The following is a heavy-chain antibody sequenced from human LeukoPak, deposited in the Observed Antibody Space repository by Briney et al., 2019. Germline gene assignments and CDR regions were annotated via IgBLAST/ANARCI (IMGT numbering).Heavy chain of an antibody. CDR2: INTSGDST. D-gene: IGHD3-3*01. V-gene: IGHV1-46*01. J-gene: IGHJ4*02. Sequence: GASVKVSYKASGYTFTSYYMHWVRQAPGQGLEWMGIINTSGDSTSYAQKFQGRVTMPRDTSTSTVYMELSSLRSEDTAVYYCARDWRDYYFDYWGQGTLVTVSS. CDR1: GYTFTSYY. CDR3: ARDWRDYYFDY.